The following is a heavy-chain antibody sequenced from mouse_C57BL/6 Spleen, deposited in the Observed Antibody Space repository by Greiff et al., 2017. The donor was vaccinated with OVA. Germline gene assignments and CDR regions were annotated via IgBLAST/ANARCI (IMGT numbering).Heavy chain of an antibody. J-gene: IGHJ1*03. CDR1: GYTFTSYG. Sequence: LVESGAELARPGASVKLSCKASGYTFTSYGISWVKQRTGQGLEWIGEIYPRSGNTYYNEKFKGKATLTADKSSSTAYMELRSLTSEDSAVYFCARKADYYGSSPPWYFDVWGTGTTVTVSS. CDR2: IYPRSGNT. V-gene: IGHV1-81*01. CDR3: ARKADYYGSSPPWYFDV. D-gene: IGHD1-1*01.